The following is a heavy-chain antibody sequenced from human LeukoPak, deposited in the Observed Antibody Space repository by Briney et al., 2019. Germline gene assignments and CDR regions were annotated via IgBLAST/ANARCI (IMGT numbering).Heavy chain of an antibody. CDR1: GGTFSSYA. CDR2: IIPIFGTA. CDR3: ASATYYYGSGSYYPRFDP. D-gene: IGHD3-10*01. V-gene: IGHV1-69*13. J-gene: IGHJ5*02. Sequence: GASVKVSCKASGGTFSSYAISWVRQAPGQGLEWMGGIIPIFGTANYAQKFQGRVAITADESTSTAYMELSSLRSEDTAVYYCASATYYYGSGSYYPRFDPRGQGTLVTVSS.